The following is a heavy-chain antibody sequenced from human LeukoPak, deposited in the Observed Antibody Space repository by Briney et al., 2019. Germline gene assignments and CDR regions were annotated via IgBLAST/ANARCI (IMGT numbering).Heavy chain of an antibody. CDR1: GFTFSSYA. V-gene: IGHV3-23*01. Sequence: GRSLRLSCAASGFTFSSYAMSWVRQAPGKGLEWVSAISGSGGSTYYADSVKGRFTISRDNSKNTLYLQMNSLRAEDTAVYYCANEDPQLRSEYCGGDCPGMDDWGKGTTVTVSS. D-gene: IGHD2-21*01. J-gene: IGHJ6*04. CDR3: ANEDPQLRSEYCGGDCPGMDD. CDR2: ISGSGGST.